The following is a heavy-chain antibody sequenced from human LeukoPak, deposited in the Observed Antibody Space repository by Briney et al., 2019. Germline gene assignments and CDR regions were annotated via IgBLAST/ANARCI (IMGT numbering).Heavy chain of an antibody. CDR1: GGTFSSYA. J-gene: IGHJ4*02. V-gene: IGHV1-69*05. CDR3: AMTYYYDSSGYNFPD. Sequence: ASVKVSCKASGGTFSSYAISWVRQAPGQGLEWMGGIIPIFGTANYAQKFQGRVTITTDESTSTAYMELSSLRSEDTAVYYCAMTYYYDSSGYNFPDWGQGTLVTVSS. D-gene: IGHD3-22*01. CDR2: IIPIFGTA.